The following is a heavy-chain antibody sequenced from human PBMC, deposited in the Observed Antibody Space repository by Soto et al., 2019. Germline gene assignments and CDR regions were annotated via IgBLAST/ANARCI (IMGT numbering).Heavy chain of an antibody. Sequence: SETLSLTCTVSGGSISSSSYYWGWIRQPPGKGLEWIGSIYYSGSTYYNPSLKSRDTISVDTSKNQFSLKLSSVTAADTAVYYCATQWLQSYYGMDVWGQGTTVTVSS. D-gene: IGHD6-19*01. CDR3: ATQWLQSYYGMDV. J-gene: IGHJ6*02. CDR2: IYYSGST. CDR1: GGSISSSSYY. V-gene: IGHV4-39*01.